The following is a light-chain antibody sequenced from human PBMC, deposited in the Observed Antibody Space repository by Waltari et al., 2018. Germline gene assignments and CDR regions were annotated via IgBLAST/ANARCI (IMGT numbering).Light chain of an antibody. CDR3: SSYTPSSTLV. V-gene: IGLV2-14*01. CDR1: SSDVGGFNF. J-gene: IGLJ2*01. Sequence: QSALTQPASVSGSPGQPITISCTGTSSDVGGFNFVSCYQQHPGKAPKVLISEVNSRPSGVYTRFSGSKSGNTASLTISGLQAEDEADYYCSSYTPSSTLVFGGGTKVTVL. CDR2: EVN.